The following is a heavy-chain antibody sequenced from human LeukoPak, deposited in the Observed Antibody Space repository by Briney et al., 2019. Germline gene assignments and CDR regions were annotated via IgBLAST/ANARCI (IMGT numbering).Heavy chain of an antibody. CDR3: AKDPTAGWGYGGNRHYFDY. CDR2: ISSSSSYI. CDR1: GFTFSSYS. J-gene: IGHJ4*02. V-gene: IGHV3-21*01. Sequence: GGSLRLSCAASGFTFSSYSMNWVRQAPGKGLEWVSSISSSSSYIYYADSVKGRFTISRDNSKNTLYLQMNSLRAEDTAVYYCAKDPTAGWGYGGNRHYFDYWGQGTLVTVSS. D-gene: IGHD4-23*01.